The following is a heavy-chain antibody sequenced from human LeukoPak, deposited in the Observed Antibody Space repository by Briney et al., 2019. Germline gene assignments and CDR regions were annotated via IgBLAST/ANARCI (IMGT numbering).Heavy chain of an antibody. V-gene: IGHV1-69*04. CDR2: IIPILGIA. CDR3: ARDIDDFWSGYSFDY. D-gene: IGHD3-3*01. Sequence: SVKVSCKASGGTFSSYAISWVRQAPGQGLEWMGRIIPILGIANYAQKFQGRVTITADKSTSTAYMELSSLRSEDTAVYYCARDIDDFWSGYSFDYWGQGTLVTVSS. CDR1: GGTFSSYA. J-gene: IGHJ4*02.